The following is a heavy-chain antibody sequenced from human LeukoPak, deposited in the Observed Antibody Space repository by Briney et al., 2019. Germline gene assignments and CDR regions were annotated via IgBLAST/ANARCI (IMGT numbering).Heavy chain of an antibody. CDR1: GGTYSSYA. Sequence: SVKVSCKASGGTYSSYAISWVRQAPGQGLEWMGRIIPIFGTANYAQKFQGRVTITTDESTSTAYMELSSLRSEDTAVYYCARDRCSGGSCYPKPKQTHDAFDIWGQGTMVTVSS. J-gene: IGHJ3*02. V-gene: IGHV1-69*05. D-gene: IGHD2-15*01. CDR3: ARDRCSGGSCYPKPKQTHDAFDI. CDR2: IIPIFGTA.